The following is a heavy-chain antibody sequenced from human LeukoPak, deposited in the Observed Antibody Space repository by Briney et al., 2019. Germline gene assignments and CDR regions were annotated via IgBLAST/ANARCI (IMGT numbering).Heavy chain of an antibody. V-gene: IGHV4-59*01. Sequence: SETLSVTCTVSGGSISNYYWSGIRQPPGKGLEWIGYIYYSGSTNYNPSLKSRVAISVDTSKNQFSLKLSSVTAADTAVYYCARAYCSGGSCYSKYFDYWGQGTLVTVSS. J-gene: IGHJ4*02. CDR3: ARAYCSGGSCYSKYFDY. CDR1: GGSISNYY. D-gene: IGHD2-15*01. CDR2: IYYSGST.